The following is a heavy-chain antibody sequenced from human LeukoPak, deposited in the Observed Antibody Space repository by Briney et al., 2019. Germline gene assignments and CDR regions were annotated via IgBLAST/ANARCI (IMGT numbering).Heavy chain of an antibody. CDR1: GFTVSSNY. CDR3: ASLAVATITGDY. Sequence: GGSLRLSCAASGFTVSSNYMSWVRQAPGKGLEWVSVIYSGGSTYYADSVKGRFTISRDNSKNTLYLQMNSLRAEDTAVYYCASLAVATITGDYWAREPWSPSPQ. D-gene: IGHD5-12*01. V-gene: IGHV3-66*01. J-gene: IGHJ4*02. CDR2: IYSGGST.